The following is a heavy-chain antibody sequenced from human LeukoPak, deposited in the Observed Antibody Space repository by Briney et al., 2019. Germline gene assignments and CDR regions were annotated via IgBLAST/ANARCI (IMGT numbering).Heavy chain of an antibody. J-gene: IGHJ4*02. CDR1: GFTFSRHW. V-gene: IGHV3-66*01. Sequence: GGSLRLSCAASGFTFSRHWMHWVRQAPVKGLEWVSVIYSGGRTYYADSVKGRFTISRDSPKNTLYLQMNNLRAEDTAVYYCARTLLVAGFDYWGQGTLVIVSS. D-gene: IGHD6-19*01. CDR3: ARTLLVAGFDY. CDR2: IYSGGRT.